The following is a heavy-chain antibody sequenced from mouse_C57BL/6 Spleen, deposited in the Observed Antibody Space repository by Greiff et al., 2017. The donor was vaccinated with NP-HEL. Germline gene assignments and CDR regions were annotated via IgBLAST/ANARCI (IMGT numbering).Heavy chain of an antibody. Sequence: EVQLQQSGPELVKPGASVKISCKASGYSFTGYYMHWVKQSSEKSLEWIGEINPSTGGTSYNQKFKGKATLTVDKSSSTAYMQLKSLTSEDSAVYYCARHSYGRDYFDYWGQGTTLTVSS. CDR2: INPSTGGT. D-gene: IGHD1-1*01. V-gene: IGHV1-43*01. CDR1: GYSFTGYY. J-gene: IGHJ2*01. CDR3: ARHSYGRDYFDY.